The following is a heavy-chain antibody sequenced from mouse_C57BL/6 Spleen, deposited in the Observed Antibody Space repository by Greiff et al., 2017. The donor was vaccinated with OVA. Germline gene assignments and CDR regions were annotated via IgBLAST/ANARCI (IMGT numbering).Heavy chain of an antibody. D-gene: IGHD1-1*01. CDR2: IDPSDSYT. V-gene: IGHV1-69*01. J-gene: IGHJ3*01. CDR1: GYTFTSYW. Sequence: QVQLQQPGAELVMPGASVKLSCKASGYTFTSYWMHWVKQRPGQGLEWIGEIDPSDSYTNYNQKFKGKSTLTVDKSSSTAYMQLSSLTSEDSAVYYCARGGDGQFAYWGQGTLVTVSA. CDR3: ARGGDGQFAY.